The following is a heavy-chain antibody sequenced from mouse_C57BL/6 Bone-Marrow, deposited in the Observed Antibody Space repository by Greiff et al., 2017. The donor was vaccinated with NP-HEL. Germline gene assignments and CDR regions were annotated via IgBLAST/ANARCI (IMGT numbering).Heavy chain of an antibody. D-gene: IGHD2-4*01. J-gene: IGHJ3*01. V-gene: IGHV1-85*01. CDR3: ARVGIYYDYFPFAY. CDR1: GYTFTSYD. Sequence: QVQLQQSGPELVKPGASVKLSCKASGYTFTSYDINWVKQRPGQGLEWIGWIYPRDGSTKYNEKFKGKATLTVDTSSSTAYMELHRLTSEDSAVYFCARVGIYYDYFPFAYWGQGTLVTVSA. CDR2: IYPRDGST.